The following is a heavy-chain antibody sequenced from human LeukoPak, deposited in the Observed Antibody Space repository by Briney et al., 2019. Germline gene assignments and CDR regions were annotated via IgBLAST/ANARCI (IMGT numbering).Heavy chain of an antibody. Sequence: ASVKVSCKASGYAFNTYAMHWVRQAPGQRLEWMGWINTGNGNTGYSQEFQGRVTITGDTSASTAYMELSSLRSEDMAVYYCARQNVGGANGWYAYWGQGTLVTVSS. CDR1: GYAFNTYA. CDR3: ARQNVGGANGWYAY. CDR2: INTGNGNT. D-gene: IGHD6-19*01. J-gene: IGHJ4*02. V-gene: IGHV1-3*03.